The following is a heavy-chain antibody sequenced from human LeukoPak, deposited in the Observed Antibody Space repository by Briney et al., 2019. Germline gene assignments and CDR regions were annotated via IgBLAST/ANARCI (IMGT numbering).Heavy chain of an antibody. D-gene: IGHD6-13*01. CDR2: IGGGDDIT. CDR1: GFTFGKDI. V-gene: IGHV3-23*01. CDR3: AKWGGTKTIGTIWYGPLDY. Sequence: GGSLRLSCAASGFTFGKDIMTWVRQAPGNGLEWVSSIGGGDDITFYADSVKGRFRISRDDSKNTVFLQISSLRVEDTGIYYCAKWGGTKTIGTIWYGPLDYWGQGTQVIVSS. J-gene: IGHJ4*02.